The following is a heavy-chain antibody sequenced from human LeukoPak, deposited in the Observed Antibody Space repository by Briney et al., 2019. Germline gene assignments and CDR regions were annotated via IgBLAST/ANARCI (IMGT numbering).Heavy chain of an antibody. CDR3: ARDRYGFGVVTTGWFDP. CDR1: GFTFSSYA. Sequence: GGSLRLSCAASGFTFSSYAMSWVHQAPGKGLEWASAISSSSSTIYYADSVKGRFTISRDNAKNSLYLQMNSLRAEDTAVYYCARDRYGFGVVTTGWFDPWAREPWSPSPQ. CDR2: ISSSSSTI. D-gene: IGHD3-3*01. J-gene: IGHJ5*02. V-gene: IGHV3-48*01.